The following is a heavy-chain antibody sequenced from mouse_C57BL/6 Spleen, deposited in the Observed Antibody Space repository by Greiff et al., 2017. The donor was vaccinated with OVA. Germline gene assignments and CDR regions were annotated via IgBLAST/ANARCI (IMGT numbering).Heavy chain of an antibody. CDR3: ARSYDGYYVDY. V-gene: IGHV1-54*01. J-gene: IGHJ2*01. D-gene: IGHD2-3*01. Sequence: VQLQQSGAELVRPGTSVKVSCKASGYAFTNYLIEWVKQRPGQGLEWIGVINPGSGGTKYNEKFKGKATLTADKASSTAYMQLSSLTSEDSAVYFCARSYDGYYVDYWGQGTTLTVSS. CDR2: INPGSGGT. CDR1: GYAFTNYL.